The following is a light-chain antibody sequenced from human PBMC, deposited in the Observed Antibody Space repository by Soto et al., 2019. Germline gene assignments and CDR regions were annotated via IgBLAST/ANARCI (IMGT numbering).Light chain of an antibody. CDR1: QSVSSY. Sequence: IVWTQSPSTLSLSPVERASLSCRASQSVSSYLAWYQQKPGQAPRLLIYDASNRATGIPARFSGSGSGTDFTLTISSLEPEDFAVYYCQQRSNWPTFGGGTKVDIK. CDR2: DAS. CDR3: QQRSNWPT. J-gene: IGKJ4*01. V-gene: IGKV3-11*01.